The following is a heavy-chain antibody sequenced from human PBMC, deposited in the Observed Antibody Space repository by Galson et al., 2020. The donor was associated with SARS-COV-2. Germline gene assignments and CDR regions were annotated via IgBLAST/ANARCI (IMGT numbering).Heavy chain of an antibody. CDR3: ARRSYRTKNYYYYYYMDV. CDR2: INPNSGGT. CDR1: GYTFTGYY. D-gene: IGHD1-26*01. Sequence: ASVKVSCKASGYTFTGYYMHWVRQAPGQGLEWMGWINPNSGGTNYAQKFQGRVTMTRDTSISTAYMELSRLRSDDTAVYYCARRSYRTKNYYYYYYMDVWGKGTTVTVS. V-gene: IGHV1-2*02. J-gene: IGHJ6*03.